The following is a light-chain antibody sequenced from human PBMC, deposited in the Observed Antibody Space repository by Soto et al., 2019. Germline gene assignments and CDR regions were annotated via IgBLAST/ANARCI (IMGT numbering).Light chain of an antibody. V-gene: IGLV3-21*02. Sequence: SYELTQPPSVSVAPGQTAEITCGGNNIGSKNVHWYQQTPGQAPVLVVYDDRDRPSGIPARFSGSNSGNTATLTISRVEAGDEADYYCQVWDSSSDHVVFGGGTKVTVL. CDR1: NIGSKN. J-gene: IGLJ2*01. CDR3: QVWDSSSDHVV. CDR2: DDR.